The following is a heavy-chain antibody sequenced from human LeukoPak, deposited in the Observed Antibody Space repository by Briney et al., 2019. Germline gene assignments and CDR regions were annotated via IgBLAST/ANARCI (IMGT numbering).Heavy chain of an antibody. V-gene: IGHV1-69*04. CDR2: IIPILGIA. J-gene: IGHJ4*02. CDR3: ARGVYDSSGYYYFDY. Sequence: ASVKVSCKASGGTFSSYAISWVRQAPGQGFEWMGRIIPILGIANYAQKFQGRVTITADKSTSTAYMEPSSLRSEDTAVYYCARGVYDSSGYYYFDYWGQGTLVTVSS. CDR1: GGTFSSYA. D-gene: IGHD3-22*01.